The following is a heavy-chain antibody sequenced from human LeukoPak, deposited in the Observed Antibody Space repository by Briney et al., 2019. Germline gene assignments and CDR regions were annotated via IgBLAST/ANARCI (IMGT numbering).Heavy chain of an antibody. D-gene: IGHD3-3*01. CDR3: ARDGKARYDFRENDC. Sequence: ASVKVCCKASGYTFSIYGITWVRQAPGQGLEWMGWISAYTGNSNYAQKFQDRVTMTTDTSTSTAYMELRSLRSDDTAVYYCARDGKARYDFRENDCWGQGTLVTVSS. V-gene: IGHV1-18*01. CDR1: GYTFSIYG. CDR2: ISAYTGNS. J-gene: IGHJ4*02.